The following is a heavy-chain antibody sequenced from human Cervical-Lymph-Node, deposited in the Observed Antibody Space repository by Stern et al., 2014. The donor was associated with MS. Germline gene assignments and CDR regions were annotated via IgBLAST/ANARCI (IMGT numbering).Heavy chain of an antibody. CDR1: GFPFSSHS. V-gene: IGHV3-21*06. CDR2: ISSVGS. J-gene: IGHJ6*02. D-gene: IGHD1-26*01. Sequence: EVQLVESGGGLVKPGGSLLLSCAASGFPFSSHSMNWVRQAPGKGLEWVSSISSVGSFYAESVQGRFTISRDNAKDSLFLQMNSLRVDDTAVYYCAREPQGGAWYYGMDVWGQGTTVTVSS. CDR3: AREPQGGAWYYGMDV.